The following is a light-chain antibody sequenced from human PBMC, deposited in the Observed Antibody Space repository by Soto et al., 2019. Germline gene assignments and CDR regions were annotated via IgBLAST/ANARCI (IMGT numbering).Light chain of an antibody. CDR2: GAS. V-gene: IGKV3-20*01. CDR1: HSVSSSY. J-gene: IGKJ5*01. CDR3: QQYGSSPPIT. Sequence: EIVLTQSPGTLSLSPGERATLSCRASHSVSSSYLAWYQQKPGQAPRLLIYGASSRATGIPDRFSGSGSGTDFTLTLSRLEREDFAVYYCQQYGSSPPITFGQGTRLEIK.